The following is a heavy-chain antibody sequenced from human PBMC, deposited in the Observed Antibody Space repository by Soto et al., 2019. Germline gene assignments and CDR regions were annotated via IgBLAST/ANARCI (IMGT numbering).Heavy chain of an antibody. CDR1: GFTFSSYG. CDR3: ARDPPDDSSGYFSLDY. V-gene: IGHV3-33*01. Sequence: QVQLVESGGVVVQPGRSLRLSCAASGFTFSSYGMHWVRQAPCKGLEWVAVMWSEGGNKHYVDSVKGRFTISRDNSTNTLYLQMNSLRAEDTAVYYCARDPPDDSSGYFSLDYWGQGTLVTVSS. D-gene: IGHD3-22*01. CDR2: MWSEGGNK. J-gene: IGHJ4*02.